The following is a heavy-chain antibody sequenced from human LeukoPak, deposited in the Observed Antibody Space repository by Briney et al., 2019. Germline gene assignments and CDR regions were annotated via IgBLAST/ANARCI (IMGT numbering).Heavy chain of an antibody. CDR2: IIPIFGTA. CDR3: ARTTVEGYYYMDV. CDR1: GYTFTSYD. D-gene: IGHD4-17*01. V-gene: IGHV1-69*13. Sequence: ASVKVSCKASGYTFTSYDINWVRQATGQGLEWMGGIIPIFGTATYAQKFQGRVTITADESTSTAYMELSSLRSEDTAVYYCARTTVEGYYYMDVWGKGTTVTVSS. J-gene: IGHJ6*03.